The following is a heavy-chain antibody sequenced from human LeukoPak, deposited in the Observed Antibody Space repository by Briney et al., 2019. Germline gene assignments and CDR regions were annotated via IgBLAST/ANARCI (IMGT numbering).Heavy chain of an antibody. V-gene: IGHV3-15*07. CDR2: IKSKTDGGTT. Sequence: GGSLRLSCAASGFTFSNAWMNWVRQAPGKGLEWVGRIKSKTDGGTTDYAAPVKGRFTISRDDSKNTLYLQMNSLKTEDTAVYYRTTDWILGYYYDSSGNHWGQGTLVTVSS. CDR1: GFTFSNAW. CDR3: TTDWILGYYYDSSGNH. D-gene: IGHD3-22*01. J-gene: IGHJ5*02.